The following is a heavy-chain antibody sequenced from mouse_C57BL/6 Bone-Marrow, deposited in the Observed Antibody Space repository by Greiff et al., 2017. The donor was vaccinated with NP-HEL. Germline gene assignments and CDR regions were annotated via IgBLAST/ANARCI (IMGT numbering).Heavy chain of an antibody. CDR2: IDPETGGT. Sequence: QVQLQQSGAELVRPGASVTLSCKASGYTFTDYEMHWVKQTPVHGLEWIGAIDPETGGTAYNQKFKGKAILTADKSSSTAYMELRSLTSEDSAVYYCLDGYSAWFAYWGQGTLVTVSA. D-gene: IGHD2-3*01. CDR1: GYTFTDYE. CDR3: LDGYSAWFAY. V-gene: IGHV1-15*01. J-gene: IGHJ3*01.